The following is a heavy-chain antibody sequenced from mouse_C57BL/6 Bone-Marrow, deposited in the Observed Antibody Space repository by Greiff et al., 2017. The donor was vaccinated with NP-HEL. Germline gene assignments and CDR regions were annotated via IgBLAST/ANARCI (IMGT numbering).Heavy chain of an antibody. D-gene: IGHD2-5*01. Sequence: QVQLQQPGAELVKPGASVKLSCKASGYTFTSYWMQWVKQRPGQGLEWIGEIDPSDSYTNYNQKFKGKATLTVDTSSSTAYMQLSSLTSEDSAVYYCARWRNSNYAYWGQGTLVTVSA. V-gene: IGHV1-50*01. CDR2: IDPSDSYT. J-gene: IGHJ3*01. CDR3: ARWRNSNYAY. CDR1: GYTFTSYW.